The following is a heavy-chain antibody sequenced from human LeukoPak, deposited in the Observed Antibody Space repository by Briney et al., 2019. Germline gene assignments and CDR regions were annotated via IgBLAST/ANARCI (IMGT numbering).Heavy chain of an antibody. D-gene: IGHD4-17*01. CDR3: ARVHFPYGDFDY. CDR2: ISYDGSNK. CDR1: GFTFSGYS. Sequence: PGGSLRLSCAASGFTFSGYSLHWVRQAPGKGLEWVAVISYDGSNKYYAESVEGRFTISRDNSKNTLYLQMNSLRPEDTAVFYCARVHFPYGDFDYWGQGALVTVSS. J-gene: IGHJ4*02. V-gene: IGHV3-30*04.